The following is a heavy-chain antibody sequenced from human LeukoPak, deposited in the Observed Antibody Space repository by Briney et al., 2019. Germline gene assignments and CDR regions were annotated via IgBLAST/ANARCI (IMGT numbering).Heavy chain of an antibody. Sequence: SETLSLTCTVSGGSISSYYWSWIRQPPGKGLEWIGYIYYSGSTNYNPSLKSRVTISVDTSKNQFSLKLSSVTAADTAVYYCARRSPLRYYDSSGYYHFDYWGQGTLVTVSS. CDR1: GGSISSYY. CDR2: IYYSGST. CDR3: ARRSPLRYYDSSGYYHFDY. V-gene: IGHV4-59*08. D-gene: IGHD3-22*01. J-gene: IGHJ4*02.